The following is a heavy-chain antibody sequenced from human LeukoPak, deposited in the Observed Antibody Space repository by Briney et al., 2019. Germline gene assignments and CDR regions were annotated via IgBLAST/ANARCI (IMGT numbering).Heavy chain of an antibody. D-gene: IGHD3-16*01. CDR2: IYSGGST. V-gene: IGHV3-53*01. Sequence: PGGSLRLSCAASGFTVSSNYMSWVRQAPGKGLEWVSVIYSGGSTYYADSVKGRFTISRDNSKNTLYLRMNSLRAEDTAVYYCARIMIGYFDYWGQGTLVTVSS. J-gene: IGHJ4*02. CDR1: GFTVSSNY. CDR3: ARIMIGYFDY.